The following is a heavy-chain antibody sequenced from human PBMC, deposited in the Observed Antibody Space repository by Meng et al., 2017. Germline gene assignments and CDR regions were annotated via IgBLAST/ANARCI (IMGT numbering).Heavy chain of an antibody. V-gene: IGHV1-2*02. Sequence: QGELVQSGAGVKKPGASVKVSCKASGYTFTGYYMHWVRQAPGQGLEWMGWINPNSGGTNYAQKFQGRVTMTRDTSISTAYMELSRLRSDDTAVYYCARDEDISAAGKLFGDYWGQGTLVTVSS. CDR1: GYTFTGYY. CDR2: INPNSGGT. J-gene: IGHJ4*02. CDR3: ARDEDISAAGKLFGDY. D-gene: IGHD6-25*01.